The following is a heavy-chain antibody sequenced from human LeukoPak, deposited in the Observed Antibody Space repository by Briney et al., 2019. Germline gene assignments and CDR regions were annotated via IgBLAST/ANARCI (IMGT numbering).Heavy chain of an antibody. CDR1: GFTFSSYG. V-gene: IGHV3-30*18. Sequence: GGSLRLSCAASGFTFSSYGMHWVRQAPGKGLEWVAVISYDGSNKYYADSVKGRFTISRDNSKNTLYLQMNSLRAEDTAAYYCAKGIVVVPTPDYWGQGTLVTVSS. CDR2: ISYDGSNK. D-gene: IGHD2-15*01. J-gene: IGHJ4*02. CDR3: AKGIVVVPTPDY.